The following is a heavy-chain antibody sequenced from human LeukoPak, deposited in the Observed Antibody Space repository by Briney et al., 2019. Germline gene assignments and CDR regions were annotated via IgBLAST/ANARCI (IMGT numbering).Heavy chain of an antibody. Sequence: PGRSLRLSCAPSGFTFDDYAMHWVRQAPGKGLEWVSGISWNSGSIGYADSVKGRFTISRDNAKNSLYLQMNSLRAEDTALYYCAKADIAVALRRGYYFDYWGQGTLVTVSS. CDR3: AKADIAVALRRGYYFDY. CDR2: ISWNSGSI. J-gene: IGHJ4*02. CDR1: GFTFDDYA. V-gene: IGHV3-9*01. D-gene: IGHD6-19*01.